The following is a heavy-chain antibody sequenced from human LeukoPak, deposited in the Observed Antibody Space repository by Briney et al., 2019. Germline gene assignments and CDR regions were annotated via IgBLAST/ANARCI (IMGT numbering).Heavy chain of an antibody. D-gene: IGHD6-13*01. J-gene: IGHJ4*02. CDR3: ARESYTSGWYIFDS. V-gene: IGHV4-4*07. CDR1: AGYISSYC. Sequence: SETLSLTCTVSAGYISSYCWSWIRQPAGKGLEWIGRIFTSVSANYNPSLESRVTMSVDSSKNQFSLNMSSVTAADTAMYFCARESYTSGWYIFDSWGQGTLVTVSS. CDR2: IFTSVSA.